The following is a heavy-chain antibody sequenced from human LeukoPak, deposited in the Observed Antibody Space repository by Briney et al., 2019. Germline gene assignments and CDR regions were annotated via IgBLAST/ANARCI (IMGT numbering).Heavy chain of an antibody. Sequence: SETLSLTCTVSGGSISSSGYYWGWIRQPPGKGLEWIASIYYSGSTYYNPSLKSRVTISVDTSKNQLSLKLSSLTAADTAVYYCARHEYSGSYYGLSCFDPWGQGTLVTVSS. CDR3: ARHEYSGSYYGLSCFDP. CDR1: GGSISSSGYY. CDR2: IYYSGST. V-gene: IGHV4-39*01. J-gene: IGHJ5*02. D-gene: IGHD1-26*01.